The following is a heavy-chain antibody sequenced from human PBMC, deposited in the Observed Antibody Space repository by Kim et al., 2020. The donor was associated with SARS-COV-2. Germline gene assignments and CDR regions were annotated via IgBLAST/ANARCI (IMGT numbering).Heavy chain of an antibody. CDR3: AREPFGSGNDY. CDR1: GFTFRTYA. CDR2: ISNTEIT. D-gene: IGHD3-10*01. Sequence: GGSLRLSCVASGFTFRTYAMSWFRQAPGGGLECVSTISNTEITHADSVKGRFTISRDDSRDILYLQMSSLRVEDTAIYYCAREPFGSGNDYWGQGTLVTVSP. V-gene: IGHV3-23*05. J-gene: IGHJ4*02.